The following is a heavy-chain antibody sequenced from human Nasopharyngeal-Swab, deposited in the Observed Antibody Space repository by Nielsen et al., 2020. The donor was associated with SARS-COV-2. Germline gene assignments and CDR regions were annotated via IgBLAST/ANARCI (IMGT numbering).Heavy chain of an antibody. V-gene: IGHV4-34*01. CDR2: INHNERT. J-gene: IGHJ6*02. Sequence: SETLSLTCSVSGGSFNGFYWNWIRQAPGKGLEWIGEINHNERTNYNPSLKSRIAMLVDTSNNQFSLNVSSVSAGDTAVYYCARAGRLGDAYTGLDVWGQGTTVTVSS. D-gene: IGHD5-24*01. CDR3: ARAGRLGDAYTGLDV. CDR1: GGSFNGFY.